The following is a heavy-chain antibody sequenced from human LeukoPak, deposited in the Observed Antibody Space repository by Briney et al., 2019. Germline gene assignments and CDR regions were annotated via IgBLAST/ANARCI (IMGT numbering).Heavy chain of an antibody. J-gene: IGHJ3*02. Sequence: PGGSLRLSCAASGFTFSCFEMNWVRQGPGEGLEWIGYIYSSETTNYKPSLKSRVTISADTSKNQFSLKLTSVTAADTAIYYCARRNDFDIWGQGTMVTVSS. V-gene: IGHV4-4*08. CDR2: IYSSETT. CDR1: GFTFSCFE. CDR3: ARRNDFDI.